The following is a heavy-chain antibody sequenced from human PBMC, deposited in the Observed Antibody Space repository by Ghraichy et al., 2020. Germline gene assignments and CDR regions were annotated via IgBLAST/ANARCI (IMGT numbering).Heavy chain of an antibody. CDR3: AKDSDSSGWYPGAFDI. CDR1: GFTFSSYA. Sequence: GGSLRLSCAASGFTFSSYAMRWVRQAPGKGLEWVSAISGSGGSTYYADSVKGRFTISRDNSKNTLYLQMNSLRAEDTAVYYCAKDSDSSGWYPGAFDIWGQGTMVTVSS. CDR2: ISGSGGST. D-gene: IGHD6-19*01. J-gene: IGHJ3*02. V-gene: IGHV3-23*01.